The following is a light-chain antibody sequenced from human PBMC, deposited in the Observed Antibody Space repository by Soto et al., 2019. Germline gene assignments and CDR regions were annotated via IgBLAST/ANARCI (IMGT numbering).Light chain of an antibody. V-gene: IGLV2-11*01. Sequence: QSALTQPRSVSGSPGQSVTISCTGTGSDVGGYDFVSWYQQHPGKAPELMIYDVTKRPSGVPDRFSGSKSGNTASLTISGLQADDEADYYCCSFAGTYTVVFGGVTKLTVL. CDR3: CSFAGTYTVV. CDR2: DVT. J-gene: IGLJ2*01. CDR1: GSDVGGYDF.